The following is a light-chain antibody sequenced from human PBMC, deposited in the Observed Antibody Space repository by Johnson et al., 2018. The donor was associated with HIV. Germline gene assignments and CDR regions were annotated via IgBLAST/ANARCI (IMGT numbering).Light chain of an antibody. V-gene: IGLV1-51*02. Sequence: QSVLTQPPSVSAAPGQKVTISCSGSSSNIGNNYVSWYQQLPGTAPKLLIYENNKRPSGIPDRFSGSKSGTSATLGITGLQTGDEADYSCGTWDSGLSAGGVFGTGTKVTVL. CDR2: ENN. CDR3: GTWDSGLSAGGV. J-gene: IGLJ1*01. CDR1: SSNIGNNY.